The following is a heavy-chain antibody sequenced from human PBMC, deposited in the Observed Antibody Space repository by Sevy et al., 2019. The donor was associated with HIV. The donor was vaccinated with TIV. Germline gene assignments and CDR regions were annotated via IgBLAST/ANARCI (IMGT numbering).Heavy chain of an antibody. Sequence: SETLSLTCAVSGGSINSGDYSWSWIRQPPGKGLEWIGYIFQSGTTYYIPSLQSRVSISVDMSKNQFSLNLRSVTATDTAVYYCARGRVGDSSSWYGAFDVWGQGTMVTVSS. CDR2: IFQSGTT. D-gene: IGHD6-13*01. CDR1: GGSINSGDYS. J-gene: IGHJ3*01. CDR3: ARGRVGDSSSWYGAFDV. V-gene: IGHV4-30-2*01.